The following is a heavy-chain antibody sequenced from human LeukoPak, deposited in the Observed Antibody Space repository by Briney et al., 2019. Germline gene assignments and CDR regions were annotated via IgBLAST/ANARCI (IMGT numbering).Heavy chain of an antibody. J-gene: IGHJ4*02. CDR3: ARNTPRRYFDY. CDR2: VSSDGSIT. Sequence: PGGSLRLSCTASGFIFSSYGMHWVRQAPGKGLEWLAVVSSDGSITYYPDSVNVKGRFTISRDNSRNTLYLQMNSLRSEDTAVYYCARNTPRRYFDYWGQGTLVTVSS. V-gene: IGHV3-30*03. CDR1: GFIFSSYG.